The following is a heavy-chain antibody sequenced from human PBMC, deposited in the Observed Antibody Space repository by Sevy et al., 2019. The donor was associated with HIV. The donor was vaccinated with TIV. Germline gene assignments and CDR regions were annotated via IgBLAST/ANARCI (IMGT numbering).Heavy chain of an antibody. CDR2: ISYDGSNK. Sequence: GGSLRLSCAASGFTFSSYAMHWVRQAPRKGLEWVAVISYDGSNKYYADSVKGRFTISRDNSKNTLYLQMNSLRAEDTAVYYCARDPGDYSNYYYYYMDVWGKGTTVTVSS. J-gene: IGHJ6*03. CDR1: GFTFSSYA. V-gene: IGHV3-30-3*01. CDR3: ARDPGDYSNYYYYYMDV. D-gene: IGHD4-17*01.